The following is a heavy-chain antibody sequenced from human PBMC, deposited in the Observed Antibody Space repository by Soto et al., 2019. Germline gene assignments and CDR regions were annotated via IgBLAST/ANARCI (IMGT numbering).Heavy chain of an antibody. Sequence: QVQLQESGPGLVKPSQTLSLTCTVSGGSISSGDYYWSWIRQPPGKGLEWIGYIYYSGSTYYNPSFKSRVTISVDTSKNQFSLRLSSVTAADTAVYYCAREGDFWSGYMNWFDPWGQGTLVTVSS. CDR1: GGSISSGDYY. D-gene: IGHD3-3*01. CDR2: IYYSGST. CDR3: AREGDFWSGYMNWFDP. J-gene: IGHJ5*02. V-gene: IGHV4-30-4*01.